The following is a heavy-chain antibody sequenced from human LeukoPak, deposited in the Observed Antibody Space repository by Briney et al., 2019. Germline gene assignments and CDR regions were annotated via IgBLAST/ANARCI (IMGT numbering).Heavy chain of an antibody. CDR1: GFTFSSYA. D-gene: IGHD6-19*01. Sequence: GGSLRLSCAASGFTFSSYAMSWVRQAPGKGLEWVSAISGSGGSTYYADSVKGRFTISRDNSKNTLYLQMNSLRAEDTAVYYCTRTGWELYYYYGMDVWGQGTTVTVSS. V-gene: IGHV3-23*01. CDR2: ISGSGGST. CDR3: TRTGWELYYYYGMDV. J-gene: IGHJ6*02.